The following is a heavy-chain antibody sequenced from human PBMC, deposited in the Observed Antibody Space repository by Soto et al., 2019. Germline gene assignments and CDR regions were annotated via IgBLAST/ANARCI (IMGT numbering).Heavy chain of an antibody. CDR3: ASSDIVLMVYAPFDY. D-gene: IGHD2-8*01. V-gene: IGHV4-34*01. Sequence: PSETLSLTCAVDGGSFSGYYWSWIRQPPGKGLEWIGEINHSGSTNYNPSLKSRVTISVDTSKNQFSLKLSSVTAADTAVYYCASSDIVLMVYAPFDYWGQGTLVTVSS. CDR2: INHSGST. CDR1: GGSFSGYY. J-gene: IGHJ4*02.